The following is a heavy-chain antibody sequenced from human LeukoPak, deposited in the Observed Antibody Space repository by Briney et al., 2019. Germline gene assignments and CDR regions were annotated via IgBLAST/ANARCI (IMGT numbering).Heavy chain of an antibody. Sequence: ASVKVSCKASGYTCTGYYMHWVRQAPGQGLEWMGWINSNSGGTNYAKKFQGRDIMSRDTYISTAYMELSRLRSDDTALYYWARVKPSGPKNAFDIWGQGTMVTVSS. CDR2: INSNSGGT. D-gene: IGHD2-21*01. CDR1: GYTCTGYY. V-gene: IGHV1-2*02. CDR3: ARVKPSGPKNAFDI. J-gene: IGHJ3*02.